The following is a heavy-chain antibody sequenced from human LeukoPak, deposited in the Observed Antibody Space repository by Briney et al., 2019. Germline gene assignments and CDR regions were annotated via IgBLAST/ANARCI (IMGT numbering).Heavy chain of an antibody. Sequence: GGSLRLSCTASGFTFGDYAMSWVRQAPGKGLEWVGFIRSKAYGGTTEYAASVKGRFTISRDDSKSIAYLQMNSLKTEDIAVYYCTRVGYSGYGFDYWGQGTLVTVSS. CDR1: GFTFGDYA. J-gene: IGHJ4*02. D-gene: IGHD5-12*01. V-gene: IGHV3-49*04. CDR2: IRSKAYGGTT. CDR3: TRVGYSGYGFDY.